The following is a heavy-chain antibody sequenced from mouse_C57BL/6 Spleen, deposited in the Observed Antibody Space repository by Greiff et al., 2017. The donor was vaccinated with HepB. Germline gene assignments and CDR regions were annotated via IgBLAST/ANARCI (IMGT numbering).Heavy chain of an antibody. Sequence: EVKLQESGPGLVKPSQSLSLTCSVTGYSITSGYYWTWIRQFPGNKLEWMGYISYDGSNNYNPSLKNRISIPRDTSKNQFFLKLNSVTTEDTATYYCASYGSSTGYFDVWGTGTTVTVSS. CDR2: ISYDGSN. CDR1: GYSITSGYY. V-gene: IGHV3-6*01. CDR3: ASYGSSTGYFDV. J-gene: IGHJ1*03. D-gene: IGHD1-1*01.